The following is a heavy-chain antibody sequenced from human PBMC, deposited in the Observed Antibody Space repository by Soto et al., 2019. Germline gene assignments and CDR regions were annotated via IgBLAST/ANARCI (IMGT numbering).Heavy chain of an antibody. CDR3: ARDVGMCEIDP. V-gene: IGHV4-59*01. Sequence: PSETLSLTCTVSGGSISGYYWSWIRQPPGKGLEWIGNVYYSGGAKYNPSVKRRVSISVDTSKNQFSLNLSSVTAADTAVYYCARDVGMCEIDPWGQGTLVTVSS. CDR1: GGSISGYY. CDR2: VYYSGGA. J-gene: IGHJ5*02.